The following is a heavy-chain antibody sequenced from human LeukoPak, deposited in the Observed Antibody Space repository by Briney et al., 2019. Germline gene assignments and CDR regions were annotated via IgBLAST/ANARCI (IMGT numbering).Heavy chain of an antibody. J-gene: IGHJ5*02. Sequence: SETLSLTCTVSGVSISSYYWSWIRQPPGKGLEWIGYISYGGSTNYNPSLKSRVTISVDTSKNQFSLKLSSVTAADTAVYYCAREGTAGTNLNWFDPWGQGTLVTVSS. D-gene: IGHD1-1*01. V-gene: IGHV4-59*01. CDR2: ISYGGST. CDR1: GVSISSYY. CDR3: AREGTAGTNLNWFDP.